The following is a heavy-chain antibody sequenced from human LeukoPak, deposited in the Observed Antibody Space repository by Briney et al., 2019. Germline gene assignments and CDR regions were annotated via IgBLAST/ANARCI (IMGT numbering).Heavy chain of an antibody. CDR2: IRSKAYGGTT. V-gene: IGHV3-49*04. CDR3: TRGVNYYDSSGYHSFDH. D-gene: IGHD3-22*01. J-gene: IGHJ4*02. Sequence: GGSLRLSCAASGFTFSSYGMYWVRQAPGKGLEWVGFIRSKAYGGTTEYAASVKGRFTISRDDSKSIAYLQMNSLKTEDTAVYYCTRGVNYYDSSGYHSFDHWGQGTLVTVSS. CDR1: GFTFSSYG.